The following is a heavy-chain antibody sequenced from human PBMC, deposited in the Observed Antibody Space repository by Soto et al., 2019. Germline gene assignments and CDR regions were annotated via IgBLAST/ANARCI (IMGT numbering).Heavy chain of an antibody. Sequence: QVQLVESGGGVVQPGRSLRLSCAASGFTFSSYGMHWVRQAPGKGLEWVAVISYDGSNKYYADSVKGRFTISRDNSKNPLYLQMNSLRAEDTAVYYCAKDRGGYCSGGSCYKGYYYYYGMDVWGQGTTVTVSS. V-gene: IGHV3-30*18. J-gene: IGHJ6*02. CDR3: AKDRGGYCSGGSCYKGYYYYYGMDV. CDR1: GFTFSSYG. CDR2: ISYDGSNK. D-gene: IGHD2-15*01.